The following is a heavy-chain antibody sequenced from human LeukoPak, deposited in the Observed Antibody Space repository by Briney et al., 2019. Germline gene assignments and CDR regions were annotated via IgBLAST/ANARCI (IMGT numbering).Heavy chain of an antibody. CDR3: VKDMDGEYSYGYYFDY. CDR1: GFTLTNHA. D-gene: IGHD5-18*01. CDR2: VVGTGGT. J-gene: IGHJ4*02. V-gene: IGHV3-66*01. Sequence: GGSLRLSCAVSGFTLTNHAVSWVRQAPGKGLEWVSIVVGTGGTYYADSVRGRFTISRDNSKNTLYLQMSSLRAEDTAVYYCVKDMDGEYSYGYYFDYWGQGTLVTVSS.